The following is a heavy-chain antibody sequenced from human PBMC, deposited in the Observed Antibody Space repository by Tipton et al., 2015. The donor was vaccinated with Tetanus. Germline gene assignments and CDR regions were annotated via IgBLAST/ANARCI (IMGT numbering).Heavy chain of an antibody. D-gene: IGHD3-22*01. Sequence: QLVQSGAELKKPGASVKVSCTASGYTFTGYYMYWVRQDPGPGLEWVGWIDPNSGDTIYAQNFQGRVTMTRDTSISTVYIELSRLRSDDTAVYYCARDRGDYIYYGMDVWGPGTTVTVSS. CDR3: ARDRGDYIYYGMDV. V-gene: IGHV1-2*02. CDR1: GYTFTGYY. CDR2: IDPNSGDT. J-gene: IGHJ6*02.